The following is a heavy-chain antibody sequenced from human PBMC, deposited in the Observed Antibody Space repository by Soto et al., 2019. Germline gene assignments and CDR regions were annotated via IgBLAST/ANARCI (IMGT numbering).Heavy chain of an antibody. J-gene: IGHJ4*02. V-gene: IGHV1-18*01. CDR1: GYSFSDYA. Sequence: QIQLVQSGVEVKKPGASVKVSCRASGYSFSDYAITWVRQTPGQGLEWMGWISGSNTNYAQKFQDRVAMTIDTSTSTAYMELTSLRSDDTAVYYCARAIFRLDHWGQGTLVTVSS. CDR2: ISGSNT. D-gene: IGHD2-21*01. CDR3: ARAIFRLDH.